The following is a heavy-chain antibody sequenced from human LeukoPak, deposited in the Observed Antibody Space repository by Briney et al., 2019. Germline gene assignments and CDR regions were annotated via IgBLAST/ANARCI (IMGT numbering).Heavy chain of an antibody. CDR3: ARTLRFLEWFFFDI. CDR2: IYHSGST. V-gene: IGHV4-4*02. CDR1: GGSISSSNW. D-gene: IGHD3-3*01. J-gene: IGHJ3*02. Sequence: PSEALSLTCAVSGGSISSSNWWSWVRQPPGKGLEWIGEIYHSGSTNYNPSLKSRVTISVDTSKNQFSLKLSSVTAADTAVYYCARTLRFLEWFFFDIWGQGTMVTVSS.